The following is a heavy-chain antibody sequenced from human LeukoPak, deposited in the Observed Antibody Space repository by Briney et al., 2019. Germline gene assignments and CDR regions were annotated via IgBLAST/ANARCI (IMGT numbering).Heavy chain of an antibody. CDR2: IGTSSTTI. V-gene: IGHV3-48*01. CDR1: GFTFSSYT. D-gene: IGHD3-10*01. CDR3: AGFAAGGSYYYYMDV. J-gene: IGHJ6*03. Sequence: GGSLRLSCAASGFTFSSYTMNWVRQPPGKGLEWVPNIGTSSTTIYYADSVKGRFTISRDNAKNSLYLQMNSLRADDTAVYYCAGFAAGGSYYYYMDVWGKGTTVTVSS.